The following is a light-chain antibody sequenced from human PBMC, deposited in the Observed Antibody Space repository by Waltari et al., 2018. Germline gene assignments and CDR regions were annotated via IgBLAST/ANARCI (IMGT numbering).Light chain of an antibody. Sequence: QSVLTQPPSASGTPGQRVTIACSGSSSNIGRNTVNWYQQLPGTAPKLHIYTNNQRPAGVPGRCSGSKSGTSASLAISGLQSEDEADYYCAAWDDSLKRVVFGGGTKLTVL. V-gene: IGLV1-44*01. CDR2: TNN. CDR1: SSNIGRNT. J-gene: IGLJ2*01. CDR3: AAWDDSLKRVV.